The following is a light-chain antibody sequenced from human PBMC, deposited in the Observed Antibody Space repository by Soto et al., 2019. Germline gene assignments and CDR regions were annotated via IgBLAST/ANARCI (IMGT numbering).Light chain of an antibody. CDR1: SGHSTYS. Sequence: QLVLTQSPSASASLGASVRLTCTLSSGHSTYSIAWHQQQPEKGPRFLMNLNSDGSLSKGDGIPDRFSGSTSGAERYLTIPSLQSEDEADYYCQTWGPGFRVFGGGTKLTVL. CDR2: LNSDGSL. V-gene: IGLV4-69*01. J-gene: IGLJ2*01. CDR3: QTWGPGFRV.